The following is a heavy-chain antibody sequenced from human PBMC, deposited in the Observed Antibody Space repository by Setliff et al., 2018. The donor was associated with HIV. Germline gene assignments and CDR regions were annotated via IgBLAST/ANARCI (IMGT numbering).Heavy chain of an antibody. J-gene: IGHJ6*02. V-gene: IGHV4-4*07. CDR3: ARDNPHFGVASSYYYGMDV. CDR1: GGSFSSYH. D-gene: IGHD3-3*01. Sequence: HSETLSLTCTVSGGSFSSYHWSWIRHRAGKGLEWIGHIYASGSTKYNPSLKSRLTISLDTSKNQFSLKLTSVTAADTAVYYCARDNPHFGVASSYYYGMDVWGQGTTVTVSS. CDR2: IYASGST.